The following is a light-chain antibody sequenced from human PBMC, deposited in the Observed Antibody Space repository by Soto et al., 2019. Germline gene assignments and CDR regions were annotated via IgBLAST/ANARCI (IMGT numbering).Light chain of an antibody. Sequence: IVMSQSPSSLSASVGDTVTITCRASQDVDKWLAWYQQKPGKAPELLIYKSSTLNGGVPSRFSAIGSGTEYSLTISGLQPDDVATYYCQQYSSYWTFGQGTKVDIK. J-gene: IGKJ1*01. CDR3: QQYSSYWT. CDR1: QDVDKW. CDR2: KSS. V-gene: IGKV1-5*03.